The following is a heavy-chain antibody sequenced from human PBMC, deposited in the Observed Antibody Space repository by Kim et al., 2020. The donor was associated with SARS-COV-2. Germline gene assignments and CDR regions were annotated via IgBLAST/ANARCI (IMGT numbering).Heavy chain of an antibody. CDR3: ARASRDYGSGSYYTKRSGSYNWFDP. CDR2: IYYSGST. Sequence: SETLSLTCTVSGGSISSYYWSWIRQPPGKGLEWIGYIYYSGSTNYNPSLKSRVTISVDTSKNQFSLKLSSVTAADTAVYYCARASRDYGSGSYYTKRSGSYNWFDPWGQDTLVTVSS. J-gene: IGHJ5*02. D-gene: IGHD3-10*01. CDR1: GGSISSYY. V-gene: IGHV4-59*01.